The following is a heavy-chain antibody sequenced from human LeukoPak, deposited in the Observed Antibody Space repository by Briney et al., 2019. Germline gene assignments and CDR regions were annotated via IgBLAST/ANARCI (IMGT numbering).Heavy chain of an antibody. CDR1: GFIFSRYS. D-gene: IGHD3-22*01. Sequence: GGSLRLSCAASGFIFSRYSMNWVRQAPGKGLEWVSSISSSSSYMYYADSVKGRFTISRDNAKNSLYLQMNSLRAEDTAMYYCARDAYYYDSSGYYLPAGADYWGQGTLVTVSS. V-gene: IGHV3-21*01. CDR3: ARDAYYYDSSGYYLPAGADY. CDR2: ISSSSSYM. J-gene: IGHJ4*02.